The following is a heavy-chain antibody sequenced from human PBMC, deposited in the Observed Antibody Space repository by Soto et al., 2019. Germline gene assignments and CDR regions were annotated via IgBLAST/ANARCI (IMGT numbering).Heavy chain of an antibody. D-gene: IGHD6-19*01. CDR2: ISYDGSNK. V-gene: IGHV3-30*18. CDR1: GFTFGSYG. J-gene: IGHJ5*02. CDR3: AKDSWSTGWGWFDP. Sequence: VQLVESGGGVVQPGRSLRLSCAASGFTFGSYGMHWVRQAPGKGLEWVALISYDGSNKYYADSVKGRFTISRDDSKNTLYLQMNSLRPEDTAVFYCAKDSWSTGWGWFDPWGQGTLVTVSS.